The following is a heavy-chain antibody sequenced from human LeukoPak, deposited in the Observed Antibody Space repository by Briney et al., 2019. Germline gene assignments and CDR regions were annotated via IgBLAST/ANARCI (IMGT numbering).Heavy chain of an antibody. V-gene: IGHV3-9*01. CDR2: ISWNSGSI. D-gene: IGHD3-10*01. J-gene: IGHJ5*02. CDR1: GFTFDDYA. CDR3: ASESYGSGSYYRQNWFDP. Sequence: GGSLRLSCAASGFTFDDYAMQWVRQAPGKGLEWVTGISWNSGSIGYADSVKGRFTISRDNAKNSLYLQMNSLRAEDTAVYYCASESYGSGSYYRQNWFDPWGQGTLVTVSS.